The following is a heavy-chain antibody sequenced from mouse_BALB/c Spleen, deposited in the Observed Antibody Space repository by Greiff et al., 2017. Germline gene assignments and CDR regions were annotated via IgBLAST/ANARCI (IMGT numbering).Heavy chain of an antibody. CDR2: IDPENGNT. CDR1: GFNIKDYY. V-gene: IGHV14-1*02. CDR3: ARGDGYYEGFAY. J-gene: IGHJ3*01. D-gene: IGHD2-3*01. Sequence: EVQRVESGAELVKPGASVKLSCTASGFNIKDYYMHWVKQRPEQGLEWIGWIDPENGNTIYDPKFQGKASITADTSSNTAYLQLSSLTSEDTAVYYCARGDGYYEGFAYWGQGTLVTVSA.